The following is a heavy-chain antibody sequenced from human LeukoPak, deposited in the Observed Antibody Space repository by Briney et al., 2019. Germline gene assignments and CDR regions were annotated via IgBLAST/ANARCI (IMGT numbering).Heavy chain of an antibody. Sequence: GGSLGLSCAASGFTFSTYGMNWVRQAPGKGLEWVSSIGTSGSYIYYTDSVKGRFTISRDNAKNSLYLQMNSLRAEDTAVYYCAKEGGVYSTPYYMDVWGKGTTVTVSS. CDR2: IGTSGSYI. CDR3: AKEGGVYSTPYYMDV. D-gene: IGHD1-26*01. J-gene: IGHJ6*03. CDR1: GFTFSTYG. V-gene: IGHV3-21*01.